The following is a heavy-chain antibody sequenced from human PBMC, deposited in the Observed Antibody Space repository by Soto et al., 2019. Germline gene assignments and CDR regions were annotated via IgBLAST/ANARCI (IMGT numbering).Heavy chain of an antibody. CDR3: AKXIRYCSGGSCYYYGMDV. V-gene: IGHV3-30*18. CDR1: GFTFSSYG. CDR2: ISYDGSNK. J-gene: IGHJ6*02. D-gene: IGHD2-15*01. Sequence: GGSLRLSCAASGFTFSSYGMHWVRQAPGKGLEWVAVISYDGSNKYYADSVKGRFTISRDNSKNTLYLQMNSLRAEDTAVYYCAKXIRYCSGGSCYYYGMDVWGQGTTVTVSS.